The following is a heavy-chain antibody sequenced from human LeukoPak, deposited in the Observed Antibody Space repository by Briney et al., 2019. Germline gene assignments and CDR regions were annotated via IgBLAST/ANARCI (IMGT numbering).Heavy chain of an antibody. CDR3: AKDKTTVTPRGLDI. CDR2: IWYDGSNK. V-gene: IGHV3-33*06. Sequence: GGSLRLSCAASGFTFSGYGMHWVRQAPGKGLEWVAVIWYDGSNKYYADSVKGRFTISRDNSKNTLYLQMNSLRAEDTAVYYCAKDKTTVTPRGLDIWGQGTMVTVSS. CDR1: GFTFSGYG. J-gene: IGHJ3*02. D-gene: IGHD4-17*01.